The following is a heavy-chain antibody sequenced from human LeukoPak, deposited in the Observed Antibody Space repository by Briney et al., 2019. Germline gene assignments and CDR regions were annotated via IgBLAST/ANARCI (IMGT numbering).Heavy chain of an antibody. J-gene: IGHJ4*02. CDR2: ISWNSGSI. CDR1: GFTFDDYA. V-gene: IGHV3-9*01. CDR3: ARCLFYDSSGFIGY. D-gene: IGHD3-22*01. Sequence: GGSLRLSCAASGFTFDDYAMHWVRQAPGKGLEWVSGISWNSGSIGYADSVKGRFTISRDNAKNSLYLQMNSLRAEDTAVYYCARCLFYDSSGFIGYWGQGTLVTVSS.